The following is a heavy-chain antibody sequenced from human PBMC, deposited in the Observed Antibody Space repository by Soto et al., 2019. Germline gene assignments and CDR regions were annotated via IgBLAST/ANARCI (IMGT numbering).Heavy chain of an antibody. CDR2: IKQDGSEK. CDR3: ASHGRWLQMGSFDY. CDR1: GFTFSSYW. D-gene: IGHD5-12*01. Sequence: GGSLRLSCAASGFTFSSYWMSWVRQDPGKGLEWVANIKQDGSEKYYVDSVKGRFTISRDNAKNSLYLQMNSLRAEDTAVYYCASHGRWLQMGSFDYWGQGTLVTVSS. J-gene: IGHJ4*02. V-gene: IGHV3-7*01.